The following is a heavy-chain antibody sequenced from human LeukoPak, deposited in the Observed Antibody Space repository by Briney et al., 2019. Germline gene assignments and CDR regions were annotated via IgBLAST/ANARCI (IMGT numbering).Heavy chain of an antibody. V-gene: IGHV3-30*14. CDR2: ISYDGSNK. Sequence: GRSLRLSCAASGFTFSSYAMHWVRQAPGKGLEWVAVISYDGSNKYYADSVKGRFTISRDNSKNTLYLQMNSLRAEDTAVYYCARDLIEFRMATRPYYYYGMDVWGQGTTVTVSS. CDR3: ARDLIEFRMATRPYYYYGMDV. D-gene: IGHD5-24*01. CDR1: GFTFSSYA. J-gene: IGHJ6*02.